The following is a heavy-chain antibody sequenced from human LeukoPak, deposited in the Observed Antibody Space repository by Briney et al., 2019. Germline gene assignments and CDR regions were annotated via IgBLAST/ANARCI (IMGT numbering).Heavy chain of an antibody. Sequence: GGSLRLSCAASGFTFSSYWMHWVRQAPGKGLVWVSRINSDGSSTSYADSVQGRFTISRDNAKNTLYLQMNSLRAEDTAVYYCARGRRLEPDDAFDIWDQGTMVTVSS. D-gene: IGHD1-1*01. CDR2: INSDGSST. CDR3: ARGRRLEPDDAFDI. V-gene: IGHV3-74*01. CDR1: GFTFSSYW. J-gene: IGHJ3*02.